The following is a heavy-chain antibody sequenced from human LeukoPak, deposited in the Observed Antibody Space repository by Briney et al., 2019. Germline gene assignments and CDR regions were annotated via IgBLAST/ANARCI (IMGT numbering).Heavy chain of an antibody. V-gene: IGHV4-59*01. CDR1: GGSISSYY. CDR2: TYYSGST. J-gene: IGHJ4*02. D-gene: IGHD6-13*01. CDR3: ARGYSSSWYDY. Sequence: SGTLSLTCTVSGGSISSYYWSWIRQPPGKGLEWIGYTYYSGSTNYNPSLKSRVTISVDTSKNQFSLKLSSVTAADTAVYYCARGYSSSWYDYWGQGTLVTASS.